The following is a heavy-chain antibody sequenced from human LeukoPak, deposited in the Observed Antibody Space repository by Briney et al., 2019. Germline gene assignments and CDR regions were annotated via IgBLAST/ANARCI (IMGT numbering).Heavy chain of an antibody. D-gene: IGHD4-17*01. J-gene: IGHJ4*02. Sequence: PGGSLRLSCVASGFTFSNYAMSWVRQAPGKGLEWVSLISGSIGSTSYAGSVKGRFTISRDTSKNTLYLQMNSLRAEDTAIYYCAKGMTTVTTRSPLDYWGRGTLVTVSS. V-gene: IGHV3-23*01. CDR3: AKGMTTVTTRSPLDY. CDR1: GFTFSNYA. CDR2: ISGSIGST.